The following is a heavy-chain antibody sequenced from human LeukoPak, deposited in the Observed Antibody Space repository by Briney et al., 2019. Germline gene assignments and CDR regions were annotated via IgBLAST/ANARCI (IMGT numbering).Heavy chain of an antibody. CDR1: GGSIGSSGYY. V-gene: IGHV4-39*01. CDR2: IYYSRST. D-gene: IGHD6-13*01. J-gene: IGHJ4*02. Sequence: SETLSLTCTVSGGSIGSSGYYWGYIRQPPGKGLEWIGSIYYSRSTYYNPSLKSRVTISIDTSKNQFSLSLTSVTAAVTAVYYCARHPAAVTRGANFDYWGQGTLVTVSS. CDR3: ARHPAAVTRGANFDY.